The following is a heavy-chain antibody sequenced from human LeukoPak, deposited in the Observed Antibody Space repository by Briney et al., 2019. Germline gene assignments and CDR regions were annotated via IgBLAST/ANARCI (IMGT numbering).Heavy chain of an antibody. V-gene: IGHV3-74*01. CDR3: ARAITLSRSPAY. CDR2: INIDGSST. D-gene: IGHD1-14*01. J-gene: IGHJ4*02. CDR1: GFAFSSLY. Sequence: GGSLRLSCAASGFAFSSLYMHWVRQAPGKGLVRVSRINIDGSSTTYADSVKGRFTISRGNTKNTLYLQMNSLRAEDTAVYYCARAITLSRSPAYWGQGTLVTVSS.